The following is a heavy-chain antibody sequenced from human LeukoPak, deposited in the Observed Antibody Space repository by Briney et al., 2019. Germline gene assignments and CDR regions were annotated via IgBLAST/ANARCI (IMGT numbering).Heavy chain of an antibody. D-gene: IGHD7-27*01. CDR1: GYTFTGYY. J-gene: IGHJ5*02. CDR2: INPNSGGT. Sequence: ASVKVSCKXSGYTFTGYYMQWVRQAPRQGLEWMGRINPNSGGTDYAQNFQGRVTMTRDTSISTVYMELSSLKSNDTAVYYCARQGSLGTWFDPWGQGTLVTVSS. V-gene: IGHV1-2*06. CDR3: ARQGSLGTWFDP.